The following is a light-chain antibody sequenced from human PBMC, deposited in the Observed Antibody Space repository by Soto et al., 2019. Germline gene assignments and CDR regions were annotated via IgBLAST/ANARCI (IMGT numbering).Light chain of an antibody. V-gene: IGKV1-5*01. Sequence: DIQMTQSPSTLSASVGDRVTITCRASQNVNKFLAWYQQKAGEVPKLLINDASNLEPGVPSRFSGSGSGAEFTLTISSLQPDDFATYYCQQYNSHLLSFVGGTRVEIK. J-gene: IGKJ4*01. CDR3: QQYNSHLLS. CDR2: DAS. CDR1: QNVNKF.